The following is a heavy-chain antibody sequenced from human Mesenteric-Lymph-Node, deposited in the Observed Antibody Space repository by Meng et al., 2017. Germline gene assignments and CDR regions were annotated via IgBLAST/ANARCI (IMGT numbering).Heavy chain of an antibody. Sequence: SETLSLTCTVSGGSISSYYWSWIRQPPGKGLEWIGYIYYSGSTNYNPSLKSRVTMSVDTSKNQFSLKLSSVTAADTAVYYCARAGYSSSPYFDYWGQGTLVTVSS. CDR3: ARAGYSSSPYFDY. V-gene: IGHV4-59*12. CDR1: GGSISSYY. J-gene: IGHJ4*02. D-gene: IGHD6-6*01. CDR2: IYYSGST.